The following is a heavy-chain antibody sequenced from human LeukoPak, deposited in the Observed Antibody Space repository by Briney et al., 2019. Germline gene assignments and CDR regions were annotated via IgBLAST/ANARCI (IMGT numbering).Heavy chain of an antibody. D-gene: IGHD5-12*01. CDR1: GFNVNTNY. J-gene: IGHJ1*01. Sequence: GGSLRLSCAASGFNVNTNYMSWVRQSPGKGLECISVTYTGGNTNYADSVKGRFTISRDNSKNTLYLQMNSLRAEDTAVYYCAREPSPRYSGYDDLGYFQHWGQGTLVTVSS. V-gene: IGHV3-53*05. CDR3: AREPSPRYSGYDDLGYFQH. CDR2: TYTGGNT.